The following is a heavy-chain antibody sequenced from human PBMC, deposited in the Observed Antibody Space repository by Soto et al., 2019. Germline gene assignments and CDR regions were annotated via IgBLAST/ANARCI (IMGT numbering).Heavy chain of an antibody. D-gene: IGHD3-10*01. V-gene: IGHV2-26*01. CDR1: GFSLSNARMG. CDR3: ARIRYGITMVRGVLNYYGMDV. J-gene: IGHJ6*02. Sequence: QVTLKESGPVLVKPTETLTLTCTVSGFSLSNARMGVSWIRQPPGKALEWLAHIFSNDEKSYSTSLKSRLTISKDTSKSQVVLTMTNMDPVDTATYYCARIRYGITMVRGVLNYYGMDVWGQGTTVTVSS. CDR2: IFSNDEK.